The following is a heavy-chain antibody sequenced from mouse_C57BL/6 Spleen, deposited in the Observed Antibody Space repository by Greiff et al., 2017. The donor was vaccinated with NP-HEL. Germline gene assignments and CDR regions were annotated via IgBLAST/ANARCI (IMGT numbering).Heavy chain of an antibody. CDR3: AGYDYDGGSYWYFDV. CDR2: IYPGSGST. CDR1: GYTFTSYW. Sequence: QVQLQQPGAELVKPGASVKMSCKASGYTFTSYWITWVKQRPGQGLEWIGDIYPGSGSTNYNEKFKSKATLTVDTSSSTAYMQLSSLTSEDSAVYYCAGYDYDGGSYWYFDVWGTGTTVTVSS. D-gene: IGHD2-4*01. J-gene: IGHJ1*03. V-gene: IGHV1-55*01.